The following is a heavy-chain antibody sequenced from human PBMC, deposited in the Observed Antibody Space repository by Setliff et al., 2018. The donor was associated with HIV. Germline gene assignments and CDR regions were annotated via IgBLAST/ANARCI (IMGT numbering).Heavy chain of an antibody. V-gene: IGHV1-69*05. J-gene: IGHJ4*02. CDR3: ARSQYDISTGYYIIGFDY. D-gene: IGHD3-9*01. CDR1: GGTFSSYA. CDR2: IIPIFGTA. Sequence: GASVKVSCKASGGTFSSYAISWVRQAPGQGLEWMGGIIPIFGTANYAQKFQGRVTITTDESTSTAYMELSSLRSEDTAVYYCARSQYDISTGYYIIGFDYWGQGTLVTVS.